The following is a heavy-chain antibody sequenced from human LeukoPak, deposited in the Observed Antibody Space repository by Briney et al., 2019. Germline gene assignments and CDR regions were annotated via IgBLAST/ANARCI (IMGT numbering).Heavy chain of an antibody. J-gene: IGHJ5*02. D-gene: IGHD3-10*01. Sequence: PSQTLSLTCTVSGGSITSGGYYWSWIRQPPGKGLEWIGEINHSGSTNYHPSLESRVTISVDTSKNQFSLKLSSVTTEDTAVYYCARGSGLGSYYNGPWGQGTLVTVSS. CDR3: ARGSGLGSYYNGP. CDR2: INHSGST. V-gene: IGHV4-34*01. CDR1: GGSITSGGYY.